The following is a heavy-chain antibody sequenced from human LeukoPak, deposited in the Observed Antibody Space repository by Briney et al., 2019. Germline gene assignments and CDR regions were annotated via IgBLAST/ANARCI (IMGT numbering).Heavy chain of an antibody. V-gene: IGHV3-30*04. J-gene: IGHJ4*02. D-gene: IGHD3-10*01. Sequence: GRSLRLSCAASGFTLSSYAMHWVRQAPGKGLEWVALISYDGSNKYYADSVKGRFTISRDNSKNTLYLQTNSLRAEDTAVYYCARDHGGYLDYWGQGTLVTVSS. CDR1: GFTLSSYA. CDR2: ISYDGSNK. CDR3: ARDHGGYLDY.